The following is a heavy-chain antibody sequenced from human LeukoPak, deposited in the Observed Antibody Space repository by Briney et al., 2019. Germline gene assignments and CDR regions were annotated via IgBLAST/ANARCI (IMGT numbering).Heavy chain of an antibody. CDR3: ARAAGGGYYYDYYMDV. Sequence: PSETLSLTCTVSGGSISSYYWSWIRQPPGKGLEWIGYIYYSGSTNYNPSLKSRVTISVDTSKNQFSLKLSSVTAADTAVYYCARAAGGGYYYDYYMDVWGKGTTVTVSS. CDR1: GGSISSYY. J-gene: IGHJ6*03. CDR2: IYYSGST. V-gene: IGHV4-59*12. D-gene: IGHD4-23*01.